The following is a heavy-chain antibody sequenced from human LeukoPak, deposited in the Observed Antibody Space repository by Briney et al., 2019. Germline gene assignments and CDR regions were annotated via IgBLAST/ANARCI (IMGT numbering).Heavy chain of an antibody. CDR1: GFTFSSYA. V-gene: IGHV3-23*01. CDR3: AKSEDFWSGYYIPVNFDY. Sequence: GGSLRLSCAASGFTFSSYAMSWVRQAPGKGLAWVSAISGSGGSTYYADSVKGGFTISRDNSKNTLYLQMNSLRAEDTAVYYCAKSEDFWSGYYIPVNFDYWGQGTLVTVSS. D-gene: IGHD3-3*01. CDR2: ISGSGGST. J-gene: IGHJ4*02.